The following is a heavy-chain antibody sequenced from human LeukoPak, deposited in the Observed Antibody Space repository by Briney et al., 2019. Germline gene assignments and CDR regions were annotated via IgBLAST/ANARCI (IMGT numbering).Heavy chain of an antibody. CDR2: ISGSGGST. CDR3: AKDYGSSWYGYYFDY. D-gene: IGHD6-13*01. Sequence: GGFLRLSCAASGFTFSSYAMSWVRQAPGKGLEWVSAISGSGGSTYYADSVKGRFTISRDNSKNTLYLQMNSLRAEDTAVYYCAKDYGSSWYGYYFDYWGQGTLVTVSS. V-gene: IGHV3-23*01. J-gene: IGHJ4*02. CDR1: GFTFSSYA.